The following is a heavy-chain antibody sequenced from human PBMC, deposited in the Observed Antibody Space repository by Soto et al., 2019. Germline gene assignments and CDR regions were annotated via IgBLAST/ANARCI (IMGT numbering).Heavy chain of an antibody. V-gene: IGHV3-23*01. CDR1: GFTFSSYA. CDR3: ARSLFIASTDTEPFDS. CDR2: ISGGGNDR. D-gene: IGHD6-13*01. J-gene: IGHJ4*02. Sequence: PGGSLRLSCAASGFTFSSYAMSWVRPAPGKGLEWVSAISGGGNDRFYADSVRGRFTISRDNSRNTLYLHMNSLRAEDTAVHYCARSLFIASTDTEPFDSWGQGTLVTVSS.